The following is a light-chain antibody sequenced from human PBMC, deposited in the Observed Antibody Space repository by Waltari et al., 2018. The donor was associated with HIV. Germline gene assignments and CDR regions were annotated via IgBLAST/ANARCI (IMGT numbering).Light chain of an antibody. CDR3: CSYANSSTYVV. CDR1: SSDVGGYNY. V-gene: IGLV2-23*02. CDR2: DVN. Sequence: QSALTQPASVSGSPGQSITISCTGTSSDVGGYNYVSWYQQYPDKAPKLMIYDVNKRPSGFSNRFSGSKAGNTASLTISGLQAEDEADYYCCSYANSSTYVVFGGGTKLTVL. J-gene: IGLJ2*01.